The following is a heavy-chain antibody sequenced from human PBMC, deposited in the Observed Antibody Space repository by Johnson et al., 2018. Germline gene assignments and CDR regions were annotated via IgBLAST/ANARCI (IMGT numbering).Heavy chain of an antibody. J-gene: IGHJ3*02. CDR2: IWYDGSNK. CDR1: GFTFSSYG. CDR3: ARVLGVADAFDI. V-gene: IGHV3-33*01. Sequence: QVQLVDSGGGVVQPGRSLRLSCAASGFTFSSYGMHWVRQAPGKGLEWVAVIWYDGSNKYYAASVKGRFTISRDNSKNTLYLQMNSLSAEEAAVYYGARVLGVADAFDIWGQGTMVTVSS. D-gene: IGHD6-19*01.